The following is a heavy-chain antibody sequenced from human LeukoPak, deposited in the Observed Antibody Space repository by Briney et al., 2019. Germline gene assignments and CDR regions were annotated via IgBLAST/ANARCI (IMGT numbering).Heavy chain of an antibody. CDR1: GFTFSSYS. D-gene: IGHD2/OR15-2a*01. V-gene: IGHV3-48*01. Sequence: GGSLRLSCGASGFTFSSYSMNWVRQAPGKGLEWVSYISNSGSTIYYADSVKGRFTISRDNAKNSLYLQMNSLRAEDTAVYYCARRDCDSIKCRGSNWFDPWGQGTLVSVSS. CDR3: ARRDCDSIKCRGSNWFDP. CDR2: ISNSGSTI. J-gene: IGHJ5*02.